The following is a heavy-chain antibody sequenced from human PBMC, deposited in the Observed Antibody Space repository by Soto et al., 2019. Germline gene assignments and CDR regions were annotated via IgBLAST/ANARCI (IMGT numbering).Heavy chain of an antibody. D-gene: IGHD6-13*01. CDR3: ARGPRVYSSSWNYFDY. V-gene: IGHV4-34*01. Sequence: KPSETLSLTCAVYGGSFSGYYWSWIRQPPGKGLEWIGEINHSGSTNYNPSLKSRVTISVDTSKNQFSLKLSSVTAADTAVYYCARGPRVYSSSWNYFDYWGQGTLVTVSS. CDR2: INHSGST. CDR1: GGSFSGYY. J-gene: IGHJ4*02.